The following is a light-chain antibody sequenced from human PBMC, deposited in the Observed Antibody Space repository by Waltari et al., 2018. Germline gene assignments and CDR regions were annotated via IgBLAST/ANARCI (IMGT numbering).Light chain of an antibody. V-gene: IGLV1-44*01. CDR3: AAWDDNLDGWL. CDR2: SVN. CDR1: TSNVGIRA. Sequence: QSALTQPPSVSGTPGQRVTISCSGSTSNVGIRAVNWFQQFPGTAPKFLINSVNERPSGVPDRFSGSKSGTSASLVISGLQSEDEADYYCAAWDDNLDGWLFGGGTKVTVL. J-gene: IGLJ3*02.